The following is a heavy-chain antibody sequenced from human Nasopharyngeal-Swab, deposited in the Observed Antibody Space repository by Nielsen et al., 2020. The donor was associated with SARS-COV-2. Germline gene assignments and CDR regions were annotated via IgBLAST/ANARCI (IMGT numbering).Heavy chain of an antibody. J-gene: IGHJ6*02. V-gene: IGHV1-18*01. D-gene: IGHD5-12*01. Sequence: ASVKVSCKASGYTFTSYGISWARQAPGQGLEWMGWISAYNGNTNYAQKLQGRVTMTTDTSTSTAYMELRSLRSDDTAVYYCARRWLRDYYYYGMDVWGQGTTVTVSS. CDR3: ARRWLRDYYYYGMDV. CDR2: ISAYNGNT. CDR1: GYTFTSYG.